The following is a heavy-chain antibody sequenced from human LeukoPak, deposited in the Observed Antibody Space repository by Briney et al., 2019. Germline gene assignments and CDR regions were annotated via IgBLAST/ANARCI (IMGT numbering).Heavy chain of an antibody. V-gene: IGHV3-7*03. CDR3: ARGNSSTTCPHFDF. CDR1: GFIFSTYW. Sequence: GGSLRLSCAASGFIFSTYWMNWVRQAPGKGLEWVANIKQDGSEKYYAESVKGRFTISRDNAKNSLYLQMNSLRAEDTAVYYCARGNSSTTCPHFDFWGQGTLVTVSS. D-gene: IGHD2-2*01. J-gene: IGHJ4*02. CDR2: IKQDGSEK.